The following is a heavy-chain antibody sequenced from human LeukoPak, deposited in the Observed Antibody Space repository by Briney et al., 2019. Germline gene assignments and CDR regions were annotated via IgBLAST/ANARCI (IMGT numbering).Heavy chain of an antibody. CDR1: GFTFSSYS. CDR3: ARDSGTDIVATTGQEY. D-gene: IGHD5-12*01. Sequence: GGSLRLSCAASGFTFSSYSINWVRQAPGKGLEWVSSISSSSSYIYYADSVKGRFTISRDNAKNSLYLQMNSLRAEDTAVYYCARDSGTDIVATTGQEYWGQGTLVTVSS. V-gene: IGHV3-21*01. CDR2: ISSSSSYI. J-gene: IGHJ4*02.